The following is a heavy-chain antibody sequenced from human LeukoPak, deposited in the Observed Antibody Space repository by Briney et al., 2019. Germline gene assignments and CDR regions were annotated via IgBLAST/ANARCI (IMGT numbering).Heavy chain of an antibody. CDR1: GFTFRSYS. D-gene: IGHD3-22*01. CDR2: ISTSGTTI. CDR3: ARDRYYDSSGYYPY. J-gene: IGHJ1*01. Sequence: GGSLRLSCAASGFTFRSYSLNWVRQAPGKGLEWISYISTSGTTIYYADSVKGRFTISRDNAKNSLYLQMNSLRAEDTAVYYCARDRYYDSSGYYPYWGQGTLITVSS. V-gene: IGHV3-48*01.